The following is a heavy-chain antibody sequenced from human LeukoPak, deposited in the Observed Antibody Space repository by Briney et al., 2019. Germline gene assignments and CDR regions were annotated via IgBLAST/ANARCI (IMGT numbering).Heavy chain of an antibody. J-gene: IGHJ5*01. CDR2: IYDIETT. CDR3: AGGGGWFDS. Sequence: SETLSLTCTVAGGSISSYYWSWIRQPPGKGLQWIGYIYDIETTNYNPSLKSRITVSVDTSKTQFSLRLSSVTAADTAVYYCAGGGGWFDSWGQGILVTVSS. V-gene: IGHV4-59*01. D-gene: IGHD3-10*01. CDR1: GGSISSYY.